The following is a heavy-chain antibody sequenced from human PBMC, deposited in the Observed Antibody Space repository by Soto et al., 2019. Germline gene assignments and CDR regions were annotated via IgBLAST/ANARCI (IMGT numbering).Heavy chain of an antibody. CDR3: ARGDYYDRRFDS. CDR1: GFTFSSSW. Sequence: LRLSCAASGFTFSSSWMNWVRQAPGKGLEWVADIKEDGSEKYYVDSLKGRFTISRDNAKNSLYLQMNSLRAEDTAVYYCARGDYYDRRFDSWGRGTLVTVSS. J-gene: IGHJ4*02. V-gene: IGHV3-7*03. CDR2: IKEDGSEK. D-gene: IGHD3-22*01.